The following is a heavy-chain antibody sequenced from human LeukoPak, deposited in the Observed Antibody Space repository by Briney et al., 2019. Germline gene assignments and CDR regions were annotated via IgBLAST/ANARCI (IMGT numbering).Heavy chain of an antibody. J-gene: IGHJ4*02. Sequence: GGSLRLSCAASGFTFSSYSMNWVRQAPGKGLEWVAVISYDGSNKYYADSVKGRFTISRDNSKNTMYLQMNSLRAEDTAVYYCARGSSSSGGPFDYWGQGTLVTVSS. D-gene: IGHD6-6*01. CDR3: ARGSSSSGGPFDY. V-gene: IGHV3-30*03. CDR1: GFTFSSYS. CDR2: ISYDGSNK.